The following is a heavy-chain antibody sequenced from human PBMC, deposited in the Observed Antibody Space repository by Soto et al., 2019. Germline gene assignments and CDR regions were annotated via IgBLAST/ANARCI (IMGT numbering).Heavy chain of an antibody. CDR2: INHSGST. V-gene: IGHV4-34*01. D-gene: IGHD3-10*01. CDR3: ARALSNYYGSGSYSTRYYFDY. CDR1: GGSFSGYY. J-gene: IGHJ4*02. Sequence: PSETLSLTCAVYGGSFSGYYWSWIRQPPGKGLEWIGEINHSGSTNYNPSLKSRVTISVDTSKNQFSLKLSSVTAADTAVYYCARALSNYYGSGSYSTRYYFDYWGQGTLVTAPQ.